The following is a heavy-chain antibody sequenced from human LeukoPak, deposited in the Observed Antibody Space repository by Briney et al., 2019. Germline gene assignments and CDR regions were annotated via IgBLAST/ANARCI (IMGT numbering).Heavy chain of an antibody. CDR3: ARDPGYYGMDV. CDR1: CGSVSSGSYY. J-gene: IGHJ6*04. CDR2: IYYSGST. V-gene: IGHV4-61*01. Sequence: SETLSLPCTVSCGSVSSGSYYCSWIRQPPGKGLEWIGYIYYSGSTNYNPSLKSRVTISVDTSKNQFSLKLSSVTAADTAVYYCARDPGYYGMDVWGKGTTVTVSS.